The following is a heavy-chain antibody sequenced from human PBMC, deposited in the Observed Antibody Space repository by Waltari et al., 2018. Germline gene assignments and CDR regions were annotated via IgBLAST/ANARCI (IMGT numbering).Heavy chain of an antibody. J-gene: IGHJ4*02. Sequence: EVQLVESGGGLVQPGGSLRLSCAASGFTFSSYRMNWVRQAPGKGLEWVSYISSSSSTIYYADSVKGRFTISRDNAKNSLYLQMNSLRAEDTAVYYCARTPRGTSRYTYFDYWGQGTLVTVSS. CDR2: ISSSSSTI. D-gene: IGHD2-2*01. V-gene: IGHV3-48*04. CDR1: GFTFSSYR. CDR3: ARTPRGTSRYTYFDY.